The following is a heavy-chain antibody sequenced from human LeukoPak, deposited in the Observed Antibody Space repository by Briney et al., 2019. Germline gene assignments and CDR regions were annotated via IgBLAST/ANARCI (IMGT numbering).Heavy chain of an antibody. CDR2: IYTSGST. CDR1: GGSISSYY. J-gene: IGHJ6*03. Sequence: SETLSLTCTVSGGSISSYYWSCIRQPAGKGLEWIGRIYTSGSTNYNPSLTSRVTISVDTSKNQFSLKLSSVTAADTAVYYCARGVSPDKIWFGELRYYYYMDVWGKGTTVTVSS. D-gene: IGHD3-10*01. CDR3: ARGVSPDKIWFGELRYYYYMDV. V-gene: IGHV4-4*07.